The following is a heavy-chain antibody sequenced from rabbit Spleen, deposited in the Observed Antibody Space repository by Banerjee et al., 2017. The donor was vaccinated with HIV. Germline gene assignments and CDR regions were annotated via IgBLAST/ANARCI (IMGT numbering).Heavy chain of an antibody. J-gene: IGHJ4*01. CDR1: GFSFSSSDY. CDR2: IAGSSSGFT. V-gene: IGHV1S40*01. CDR3: VGEAGYAGYGDGNL. Sequence: QSLEESGGGLVQPEGSLALTCKASGFSFSSSDYICWVRQAPGKGLEWISCIAGSSSGFTYSATWAKGRFTISKTSSTTVTLQMTSLTAADTATYFCVGEAGYAGYGDGNLWGPGTLVTVS. D-gene: IGHD7-1*01.